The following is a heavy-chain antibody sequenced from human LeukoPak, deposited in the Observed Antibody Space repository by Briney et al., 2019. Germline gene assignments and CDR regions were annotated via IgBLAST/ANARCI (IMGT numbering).Heavy chain of an antibody. J-gene: IGHJ4*02. Sequence: GGSLRLSCAASGFTFSGSAMHWVRQASGKGLERVGRIRSKANSYATAYAASVKGRFTISRDDSKNTAYLQMNSLKTEDTAVYYCTRGGISGAHFDYWGQGTLVTVSS. CDR2: IRSKANSYAT. CDR1: GFTFSGSA. V-gene: IGHV3-73*01. D-gene: IGHD2-15*01. CDR3: TRGGISGAHFDY.